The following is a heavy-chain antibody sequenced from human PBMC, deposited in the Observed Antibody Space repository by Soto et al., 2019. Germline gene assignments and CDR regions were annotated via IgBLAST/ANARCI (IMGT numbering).Heavy chain of an antibody. J-gene: IGHJ6*02. CDR3: ARDDGRTYDFWSGYPYYYGMDV. CDR1: GYTFTGYY. D-gene: IGHD3-3*01. V-gene: IGHV1-2*04. Sequence: GASVKVSCKASGYTFTGYYMHWVRQAPGQGLEWMGWINPNSGGTNYAQKFQGWVTMTRDTSISTAYMELSRLRSDDTAVYYCARDDGRTYDFWSGYPYYYGMDVWGQGTTVTVSS. CDR2: INPNSGGT.